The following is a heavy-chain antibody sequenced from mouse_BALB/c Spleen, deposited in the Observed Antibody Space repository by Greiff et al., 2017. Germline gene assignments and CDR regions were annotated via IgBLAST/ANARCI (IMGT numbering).Heavy chain of an antibody. CDR1: GFNFKDTY. CDR3: ARGDY. V-gene: IGHV14-3*02. Sequence: EVKLMESGAELVKPGASVKLSCTASGFNFKDTYMHWVKQRPEQGLEWIGRIDPANGNTKYDPKFQGKATITADTSSNTAYLQLSSLTSEDTAVYYCARGDYWGQGTSVTVSS. CDR2: IDPANGNT. J-gene: IGHJ4*01.